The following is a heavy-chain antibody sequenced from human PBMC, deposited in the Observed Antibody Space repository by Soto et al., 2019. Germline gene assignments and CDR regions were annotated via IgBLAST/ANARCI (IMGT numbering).Heavy chain of an antibody. CDR2: IYYSGST. Sequence: SETLSLTCTVSGGSISSYYWSWIRQPPGKGLEWIGYIYYSGSTNYNPSLKSRVTISVDTSKNQFSLKLSSVTAADTAVYYCARTVGIKFWSGYDYWGQGPLVTVSS. CDR3: ARTVGIKFWSGYDY. D-gene: IGHD3-3*01. J-gene: IGHJ4*02. CDR1: GGSISSYY. V-gene: IGHV4-59*08.